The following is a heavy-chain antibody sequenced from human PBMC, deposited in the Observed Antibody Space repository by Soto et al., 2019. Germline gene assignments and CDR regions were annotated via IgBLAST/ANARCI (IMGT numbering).Heavy chain of an antibody. Sequence: PSETLSLTCAVYGGSFSGYYWSWIRQPPGKGLEWIGEINHSGSTNYNPSLKSRVTISVDTSKNQSSLKLSYVTAADTAVYYCARGSTTVKDANCFDPWGQGTLVIVSS. J-gene: IGHJ5*02. D-gene: IGHD4-17*01. V-gene: IGHV4-34*01. CDR2: INHSGST. CDR3: ARGSTTVKDANCFDP. CDR1: GGSFSGYY.